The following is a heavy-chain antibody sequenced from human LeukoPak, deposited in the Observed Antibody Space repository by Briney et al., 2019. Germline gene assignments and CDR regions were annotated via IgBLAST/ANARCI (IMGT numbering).Heavy chain of an antibody. CDR1: GFTFRNYA. CDR2: ISGSSGII. J-gene: IGHJ4*02. Sequence: PGGSLRLSCAASGFTFRNYAMTWVRQAPGKGLEWVSYISGSSGIIDYPGSVRGRFTISRDNSKNTIYLQMDSLKAEDTAIYYCARDYWWNYDYWGQGTLVTVSS. D-gene: IGHD1-7*01. V-gene: IGHV3-23*01. CDR3: ARDYWWNYDY.